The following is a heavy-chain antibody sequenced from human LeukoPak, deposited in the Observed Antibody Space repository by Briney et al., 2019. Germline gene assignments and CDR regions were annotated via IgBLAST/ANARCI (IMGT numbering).Heavy chain of an antibody. CDR2: IYYSGST. J-gene: IGHJ4*02. V-gene: IGHV4-59*01. D-gene: IGHD1-26*01. Sequence: PSETLSLTCAVYGVSFSGYYWTWLRQPPGKGLEWIGYIYYSGSTNYNPSLKSRVTMSVDTSKNQFSLKLSSVTAADTAVYYCARDRLGNTIDYWGQGTLVTVSS. CDR1: GVSFSGYY. CDR3: ARDRLGNTIDY.